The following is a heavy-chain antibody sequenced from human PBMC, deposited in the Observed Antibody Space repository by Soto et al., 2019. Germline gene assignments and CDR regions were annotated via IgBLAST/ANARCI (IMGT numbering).Heavy chain of an antibody. CDR1: GYSFTSYW. J-gene: IGHJ3*02. CDR3: ARQNFLIAAAGYDAFDI. V-gene: IGHV5-51*01. Sequence: GESLKISCKGSGYSFTSYWIGWVRQMPGKGLEWMGIIYPGDSDTRYSPSFQGRVTISADKSISTAYLQWSSLKASDTAMYYCARQNFLIAAAGYDAFDIWGQGTMVTVSS. CDR2: IYPGDSDT. D-gene: IGHD6-13*01.